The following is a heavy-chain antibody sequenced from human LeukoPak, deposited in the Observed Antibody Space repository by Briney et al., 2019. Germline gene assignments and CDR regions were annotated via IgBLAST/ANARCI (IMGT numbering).Heavy chain of an antibody. CDR3: ARGMPASGTGWYFDF. CDR2: IFYTGTT. Sequence: SETLSLTCTVSGGSITSYYWNWIRQPPGKGLEWIGYIFYTGTTNYNPSLKSRITLSVDTSKNRFSLKLSSVAAADTAVYYCARGMPASGTGWYFDFWGRGTLVTISS. CDR1: GGSITSYY. V-gene: IGHV4-59*01. J-gene: IGHJ2*01. D-gene: IGHD6-13*01.